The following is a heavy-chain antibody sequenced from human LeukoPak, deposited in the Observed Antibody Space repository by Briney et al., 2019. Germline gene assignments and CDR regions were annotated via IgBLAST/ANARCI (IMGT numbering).Heavy chain of an antibody. Sequence: GASVKVSCKASRGTFSSYASSWVRQAPGQALEWMGGIIPIFGTANYAQKFQGRVTITTDESTSTAYMELSSLRSEDTAVYYCARGGNYRCYFDYWGQGNLVTVSS. V-gene: IGHV1-69*05. D-gene: IGHD1-7*01. J-gene: IGHJ4*02. CDR3: ARGGNYRCYFDY. CDR1: RGTFSSYA. CDR2: IIPIFGTA.